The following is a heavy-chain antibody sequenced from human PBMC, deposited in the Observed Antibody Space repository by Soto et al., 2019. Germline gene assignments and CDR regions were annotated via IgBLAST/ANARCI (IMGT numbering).Heavy chain of an antibody. CDR2: IYPDDSDT. CDR3: ARNSLTGYYNNSYSMEV. CDR1: GYSFISYF. Sequence: PGDSLKISCKISGYSFISYFIALVRLMPGKVLAWMGSIYPDDSDTKYIPSFQGQVTISADKSISAAYLQWSSLKASDTAIYYCARNSLTGYYNNSYSMEVWGQGTTVSVSS. J-gene: IGHJ6*01. V-gene: IGHV5-51*01. D-gene: IGHD3-9*01.